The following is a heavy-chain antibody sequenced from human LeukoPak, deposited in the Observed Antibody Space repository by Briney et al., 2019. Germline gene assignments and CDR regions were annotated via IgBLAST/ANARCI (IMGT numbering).Heavy chain of an antibody. J-gene: IGHJ6*03. V-gene: IGHV4-59*01. CDR3: ARVRSSSINLYYYYYMDV. CDR1: GGSISSYY. Sequence: SETLSLTCTVSGGSISSYYWSWIRQPPGKGLEWIGYIYYSGSTNYNPSLKSRVTISVDTSKNQFSPKLSSVTAADTAVYYCARVRSSSINLYYYYYMDVWGKGTTVTVSS. CDR2: IYYSGST. D-gene: IGHD2-2*01.